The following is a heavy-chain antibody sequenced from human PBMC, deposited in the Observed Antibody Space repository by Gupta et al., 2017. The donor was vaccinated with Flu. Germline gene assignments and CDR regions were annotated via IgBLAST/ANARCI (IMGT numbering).Heavy chain of an antibody. Sequence: GMHWVRQAPGKGLGWVASFSHYGNTRYYVGFVAGRFTISREITKITLYLHMNSLRAEDTGVYFCARDHCCGDCSLLEYWGQGIRVTVSS. CDR3: ARDHCCGDCSLLEY. V-gene: IGHV3-33*04. D-gene: IGHD2-21*02. J-gene: IGHJ4*02. CDR1: G. CDR2: FSHYGNTR.